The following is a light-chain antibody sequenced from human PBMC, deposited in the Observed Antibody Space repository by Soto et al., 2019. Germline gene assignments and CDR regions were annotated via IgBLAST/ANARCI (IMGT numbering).Light chain of an antibody. V-gene: IGKV4-1*01. J-gene: IGKJ1*01. CDR1: QSVLYSSNNKNY. Sequence: DIVMTQSPDSLAVSLGERATINCKSSQSVLYSSNNKNYLAWYQQKPGQPPKLLIYWASTRESGVPDRFSGSGSGTDFTLTISSLQAEEVAVYYCQQYYSTPSGTFGQGTKVEIK. CDR2: WAS. CDR3: QQYYSTPSGT.